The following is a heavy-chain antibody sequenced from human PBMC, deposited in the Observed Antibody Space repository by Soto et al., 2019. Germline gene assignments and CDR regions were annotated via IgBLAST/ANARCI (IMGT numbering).Heavy chain of an antibody. CDR1: VFTFSIYG. CDR3: ARDSSPYSDFWSGPSRYYYYYGMDV. V-gene: IGHV3-33*01. J-gene: IGHJ6*02. D-gene: IGHD3-3*01. Sequence: WGSLRVSWASSVFTFSIYGMHWVRQAPGKGLELVAVIWYDGSNKYYADSVKGRFTISRDNSKNTLYLQMNSLRAEDTAVYYCARDSSPYSDFWSGPSRYYYYYGMDVWGQGTTVTVSS. CDR2: IWYDGSNK.